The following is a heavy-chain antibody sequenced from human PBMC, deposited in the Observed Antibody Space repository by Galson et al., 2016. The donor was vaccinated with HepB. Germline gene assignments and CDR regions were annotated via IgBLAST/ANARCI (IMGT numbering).Heavy chain of an antibody. D-gene: IGHD2-15*01. Sequence: SLRLSCAASGFSFDDYAMHWVRQAPGKGLEWVSGIRRNSGSIGYADSVKGRFTISRDNAKNSLYLQMNSLRAEDTALYYCAKGTPDTFDIWGQGTMVTVSS. CDR3: AKGTPDTFDI. CDR2: IRRNSGSI. CDR1: GFSFDDYA. V-gene: IGHV3-9*01. J-gene: IGHJ3*02.